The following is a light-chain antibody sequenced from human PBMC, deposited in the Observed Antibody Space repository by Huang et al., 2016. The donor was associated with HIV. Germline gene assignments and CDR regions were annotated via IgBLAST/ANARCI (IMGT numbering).Light chain of an antibody. CDR3: QQRSNWGGA. CDR2: DGS. V-gene: IGKV3-11*01. CDR1: QSLSRY. J-gene: IGKJ3*01. Sequence: EIILTQSPATLSLSPGERASLSCRASQSLSRYVAWYQHKPGQAPRLLIYDGSNRASGIPARFSGSGSGTDFTLTISSLEPEDFAVYYCQQRSNWGGAFGPGTKVEI.